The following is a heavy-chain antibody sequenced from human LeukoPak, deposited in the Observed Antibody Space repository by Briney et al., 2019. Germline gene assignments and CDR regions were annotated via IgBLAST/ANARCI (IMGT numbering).Heavy chain of an antibody. CDR3: ARGGGLGYFDY. CDR2: ISSSSSDI. CDR1: GFTFSNHK. D-gene: IGHD3/OR15-3a*01. J-gene: IGHJ4*02. V-gene: IGHV3-21*01. Sequence: GGSLRLSCAVSGFTFSNHKMNWVRQAPGKGLEWVSSISSSSSDIYYAGSVKGRFTISRDNTKNSLYLQMNSLRAEDTAVYYCARGGGLGYFDYWGQGTLVTVSS.